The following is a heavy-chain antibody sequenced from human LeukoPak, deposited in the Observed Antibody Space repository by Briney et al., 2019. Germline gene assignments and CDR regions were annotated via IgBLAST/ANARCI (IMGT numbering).Heavy chain of an antibody. V-gene: IGHV3-23*01. CDR2: VSGSGGST. D-gene: IGHD2-15*01. Sequence: GGSLRLPCAASGFTFSSYAMSWVRQAPGKGLEWVSAVSGSGGSTYYADSVKGRFTISRDNSKNTLYLQMNSLRAEDTAVYYCAKGQLLLAEFDYWGQGTLVTVSS. CDR1: GFTFSSYA. CDR3: AKGQLLLAEFDY. J-gene: IGHJ4*02.